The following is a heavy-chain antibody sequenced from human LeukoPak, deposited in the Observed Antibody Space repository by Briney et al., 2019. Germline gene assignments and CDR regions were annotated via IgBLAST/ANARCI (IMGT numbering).Heavy chain of an antibody. J-gene: IGHJ5*02. V-gene: IGHV1-18*01. CDR2: ISAYNGNT. Sequence: GASVKVSCKASGYTFTSYGISWVRQAPGQGLEWTGWISAYNGNTNYAQKLQGRVTMTTDTSTSTAYMELRSLRSDDTAVYYCARDHMYYDFWSGYPQNWFDPWGQGTLVTVSS. CDR1: GYTFTSYG. D-gene: IGHD3-3*01. CDR3: ARDHMYYDFWSGYPQNWFDP.